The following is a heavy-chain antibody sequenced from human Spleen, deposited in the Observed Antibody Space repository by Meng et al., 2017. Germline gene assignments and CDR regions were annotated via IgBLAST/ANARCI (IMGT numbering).Heavy chain of an antibody. CDR2: INHSGST. CDR1: GGSFSDYY. CDR3: ARGPTTMAHDFDY. Sequence: QVELQEGGPGLLKASETLSLTCGVSGGSFSDYYWSWIRQPPGKGLEWIGEINHSGSTNYNPSLESRATISVDTSQNNLSLKLSSVTAADSAVYYCARGPTTMAHDFDYWGQGTLVTVSS. D-gene: IGHD4-11*01. V-gene: IGHV4-34*01. J-gene: IGHJ4*02.